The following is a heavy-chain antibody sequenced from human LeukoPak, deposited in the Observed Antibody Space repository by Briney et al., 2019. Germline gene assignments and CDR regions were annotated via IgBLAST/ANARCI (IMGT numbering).Heavy chain of an antibody. J-gene: IGHJ4*02. CDR2: INPNSGGT. V-gene: IGHV1-2*02. CDR1: GYTFTSYY. CDR3: ARGAHSSGWPPGY. Sequence: GASVKVSCKASGYTFTSYYMHWVRQAPGQGLEWMGWINPNSGGTNYAQKFQGRVTMTRDTSISTAYMELSRLRSDDTAVYYCARGAHSSGWPPGYWGQGTLVTVSS. D-gene: IGHD6-19*01.